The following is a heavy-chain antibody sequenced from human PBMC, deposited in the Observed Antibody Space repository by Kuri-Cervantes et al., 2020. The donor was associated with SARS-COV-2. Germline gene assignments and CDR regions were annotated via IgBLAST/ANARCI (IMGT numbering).Heavy chain of an antibody. V-gene: IGHV3-23*01. CDR1: GFNFSRYA. J-gene: IGHJ4*02. D-gene: IGHD3-3*01. Sequence: GESLKISCAGSGFNFSRYAMSWVRQAAGKGLEWVSAISGSGGSTYYADSVKGRFTISRDNAKNSLYLQMNSLRAEDTAVYYCARNDFWSGYYFDYWGQGTLVTVSS. CDR3: ARNDFWSGYYFDY. CDR2: ISGSGGST.